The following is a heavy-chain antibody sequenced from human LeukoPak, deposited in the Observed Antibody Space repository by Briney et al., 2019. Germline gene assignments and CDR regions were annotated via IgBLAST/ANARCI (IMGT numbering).Heavy chain of an antibody. CDR1: GYTFTGYY. CDR2: INPNSGGT. Sequence: ASVKVSCKASGYTFTGYYMHWVRQAPGQGLEWMGWINPNSGGTNYAQKFQGRHTVTRDTSVSTAYMELSRLSSDDTAIYYCARDSCSSSSCYSRPDYYYYYYMDVWGKGTTVTVSS. CDR3: ARDSCSSSSCYSRPDYYYYYYMDV. J-gene: IGHJ6*03. D-gene: IGHD2-2*01. V-gene: IGHV1-2*02.